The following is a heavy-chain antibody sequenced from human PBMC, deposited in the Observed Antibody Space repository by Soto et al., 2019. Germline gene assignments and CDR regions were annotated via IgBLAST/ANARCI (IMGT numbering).Heavy chain of an antibody. V-gene: IGHV4-4*07. Sequence: QVQLLESGPGLVEPSDTLSLPCNVSGASTTVYYWSWLRQSAGKGLEWIGRIYTTGNVNYNPSLRSRVTMSRDSSKNQLSLKLTSVTAADTAVYYCVRDRLNWFDPWGQGLQVTVSS. J-gene: IGHJ5*02. CDR2: IYTTGNV. CDR1: GASTTVYY. CDR3: VRDRLNWFDP.